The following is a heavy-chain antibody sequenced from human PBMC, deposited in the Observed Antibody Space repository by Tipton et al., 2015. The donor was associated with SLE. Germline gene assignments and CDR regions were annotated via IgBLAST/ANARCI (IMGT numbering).Heavy chain of an antibody. D-gene: IGHD1-1*01. CDR3: ARDGMGQRNNWFDP. Sequence: TLSLTCTVSNGSINAYYWSWIRQPPGKGLEYIGHIYYSGSTTYNPSLKSRVTISVDTSKNQFSLKLSSVTAADTAVYYCARDGMGQRNNWFDPWGQGTLVTVSS. CDR2: IYYSGST. CDR1: NGSINAYY. J-gene: IGHJ5*02. V-gene: IGHV4-59*01.